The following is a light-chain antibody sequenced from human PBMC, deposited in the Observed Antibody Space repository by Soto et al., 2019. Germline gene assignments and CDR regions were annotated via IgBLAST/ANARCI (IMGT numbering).Light chain of an antibody. V-gene: IGKV1-5*03. J-gene: IGKJ4*01. CDR2: KAT. Sequence: DIQMTQSPSTLSASVGDRVTITCRASQSITTWLAWYQQKPGKAPKLLIYKATNLQSGVPSRFSGSGSGTEFSLTISSLQPDDFATYYCQQYNDWPLTFGGGTKVDLK. CDR3: QQYNDWPLT. CDR1: QSITTW.